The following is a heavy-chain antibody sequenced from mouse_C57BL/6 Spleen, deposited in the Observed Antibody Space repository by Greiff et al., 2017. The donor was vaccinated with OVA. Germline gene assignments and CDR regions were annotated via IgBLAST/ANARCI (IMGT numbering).Heavy chain of an antibody. J-gene: IGHJ2*01. V-gene: IGHV5-4*01. D-gene: IGHD2-4*01. CDR3: ARDNDCFDY. CDR1: GFTFSSYA. Sequence: EVKLVESGGGLVKPGGSLKLSCAASGFTFSSYAMSWVRQTPEKRLEWVATISDGGSYTYYPDNVKGRFTISRDNAKNNLYLQMSHLKSEDTAMYYCARDNDCFDYWGQGTTLTVSS. CDR2: ISDGGSYT.